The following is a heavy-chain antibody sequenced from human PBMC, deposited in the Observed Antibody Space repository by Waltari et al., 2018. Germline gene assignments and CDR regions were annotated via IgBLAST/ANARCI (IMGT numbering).Heavy chain of an antibody. V-gene: IGHV2-5*02. CDR3: VQRGKWQLGGYFDQ. CDR2: IYWDDDK. D-gene: IGHD6-13*01. CDR1: GFSVSSSGVA. Sequence: QITLKESGPTLVKPTQTLTLTCTVSGFSVSSSGVAVGWIRQPPGKALEWLALIYWDDDKRYSPSLKRRVTITKDTSKNQVVLTMTNMDPVDTATYYCVQRGKWQLGGYFDQWGQGTLVTVSS. J-gene: IGHJ4*02.